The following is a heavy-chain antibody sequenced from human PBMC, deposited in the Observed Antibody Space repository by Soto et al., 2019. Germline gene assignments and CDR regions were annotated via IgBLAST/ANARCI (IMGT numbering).Heavy chain of an antibody. Sequence: WGSLRLSCAASGFNVVAFAVNWCRHSPLKWLEWVSGISVSDAFIYYADSVRGRFSISRDASENILYLQMNSLRVDDTALYYCTRETVAGITGLDYWGPGTLVTVSS. V-gene: IGHV3-23*01. CDR3: TRETVAGITGLDY. CDR2: ISVSDAFI. J-gene: IGHJ4*02. D-gene: IGHD1-20*01. CDR1: GFNVVAFA.